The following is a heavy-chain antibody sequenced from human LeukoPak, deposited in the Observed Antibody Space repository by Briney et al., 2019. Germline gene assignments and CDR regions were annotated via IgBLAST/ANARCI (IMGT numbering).Heavy chain of an antibody. J-gene: IGHJ5*02. D-gene: IGHD3-10*01. CDR2: ISGSGGST. V-gene: IGHV3-23*01. CDR1: GFTFSSYA. Sequence: GGSLRPSCAASGFTFSSYAMSWVRQAPGKGLEWVSAISGSGGSTYYADSVKGRFTISRDNSKNTLYLQMNSLRAEDTAVYYCANPTYYYGSGSYPPWGQGTLVTVSS. CDR3: ANPTYYYGSGSYPP.